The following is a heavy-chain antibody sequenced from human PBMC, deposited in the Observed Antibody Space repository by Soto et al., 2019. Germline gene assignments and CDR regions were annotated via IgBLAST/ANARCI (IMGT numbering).Heavy chain of an antibody. CDR2: ISGSGGST. J-gene: IGHJ6*02. CDR1: GFTFSSYA. V-gene: IGHV3-23*01. CDR3: AKEREDCSGGSCYHYYYGMDV. Sequence: PGGSLRLSCAASGFTFSSYAMSWVRQAPGKGLEWVSAISGSGGSTYYADSVKGRFTISRDNSKNTLYLQMNSLRAEDTAVYYGAKEREDCSGGSCYHYYYGMDVWGQGTTVTVSS. D-gene: IGHD2-15*01.